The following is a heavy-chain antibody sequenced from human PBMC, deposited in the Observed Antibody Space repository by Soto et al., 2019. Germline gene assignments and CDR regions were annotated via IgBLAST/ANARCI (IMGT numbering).Heavy chain of an antibody. Sequence: GASVKVSCKASGYTFTSYGISWVRQAPGQGLEWMGWISAYNGNTNYAQKPQGRVTMTTDTSTSSAYLELRSLRSDDTAFFYCARVGRYYGSGSFWWFDPWGQGTLVTVSS. J-gene: IGHJ5*02. D-gene: IGHD3-10*01. V-gene: IGHV1-18*01. CDR2: ISAYNGNT. CDR1: GYTFTSYG. CDR3: ARVGRYYGSGSFWWFDP.